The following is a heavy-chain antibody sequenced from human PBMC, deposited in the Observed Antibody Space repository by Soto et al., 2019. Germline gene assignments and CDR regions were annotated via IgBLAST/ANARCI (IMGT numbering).Heavy chain of an antibody. J-gene: IGHJ5*02. D-gene: IGHD2-2*01. CDR1: GFTFSSYA. V-gene: IGHV3-30-3*01. CDR2: MSYDGSNK. CDR3: ARGLGYCISTSCYARWFDP. Sequence: QVQLVESGGGVVQPGRSLRLSCAASGFTFSSYAMHWVRQAPGKGLEWVAVMSYDGSNKYYAASVKGRFTISRDNSKNTLNLQMNRLRAEDTAVYYCARGLGYCISTSCYARWFDPWGQGTLVTVSS.